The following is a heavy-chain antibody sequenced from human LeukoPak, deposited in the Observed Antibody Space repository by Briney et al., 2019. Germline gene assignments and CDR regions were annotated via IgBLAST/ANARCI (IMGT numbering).Heavy chain of an antibody. J-gene: IGHJ4*02. D-gene: IGHD3/OR15-3a*01. CDR2: ISWNSGLI. V-gene: IGHV3-9*01. CDR3: AKVWIFGLVTYYFDY. CDR1: VFTFEVYA. Sequence: GGSLRLSCAASVFTFEVYALHCVPEAPGKGLECGSDISWNSGLIDYTDSVKGRFTISRDNAKNSLYPQVNSLKAEDTVFYYCAKVWIFGLVTYYFDYWGKGTLLTVSS.